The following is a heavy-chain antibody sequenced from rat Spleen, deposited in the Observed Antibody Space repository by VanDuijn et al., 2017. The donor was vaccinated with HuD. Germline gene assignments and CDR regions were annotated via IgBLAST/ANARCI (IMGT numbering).Heavy chain of an antibody. CDR3: GRHAYYDGYYHWYFDL. CDR2: ISYDGSST. D-gene: IGHD1-12*03. V-gene: IGHV5-7*01. CDR1: GFTFSDFY. Sequence: EVQLVESDGGLVQPGRSLKLSCATSGFTFSDFYMAWVRQAPTKGLEWVATISYDGSSTFYRDSVKGRFTISRDNAKSTLYLQMDSLRSEDTATYYCGRHAYYDGYYHWYFDLWGPGTMVTVSS. J-gene: IGHJ1*01.